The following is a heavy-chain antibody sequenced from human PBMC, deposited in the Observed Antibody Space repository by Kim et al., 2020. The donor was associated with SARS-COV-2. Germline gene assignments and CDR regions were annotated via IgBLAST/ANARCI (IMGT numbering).Heavy chain of an antibody. CDR3: ARVGYYDSSPRAFDI. Sequence: SETLSLTCTVSGGSISSSSYYWGWIRQPPGKGLEWIGSIYYSGSTYYNPSLKSRVTISVDTSKNQFSLKLSSVTAADTAVYYCARVGYYDSSPRAFDIWGQGTMVTVSS. V-gene: IGHV4-39*07. D-gene: IGHD3-22*01. CDR2: IYYSGST. J-gene: IGHJ3*02. CDR1: GGSISSSSYY.